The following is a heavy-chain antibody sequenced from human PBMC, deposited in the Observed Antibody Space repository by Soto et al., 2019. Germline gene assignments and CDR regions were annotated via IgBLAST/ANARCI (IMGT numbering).Heavy chain of an antibody. CDR3: ARAHGGRTDQNWFDP. CDR2: INAGNGNT. Sequence: QVQLVQSGAEVKKPGASVKVSCKASGYTFTSYVMHWVRQAPGQRLEWMGWINAGNGNTKYSQKFQGRVTITRDTSASTAYMELSSLRSEDTAVYYCARAHGGRTDQNWFDPWGQGTLVTVSS. CDR1: GYTFTSYV. D-gene: IGHD2-15*01. V-gene: IGHV1-3*01. J-gene: IGHJ5*02.